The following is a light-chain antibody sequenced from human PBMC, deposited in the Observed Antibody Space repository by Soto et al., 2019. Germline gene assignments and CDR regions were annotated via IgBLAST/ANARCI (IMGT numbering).Light chain of an antibody. Sequence: QSVLTQPPSAYGAPGQRVTIACTGSSSNIGAGYDVNWYQQLPGTAPKLLIFGDSNRPSGVPDRFSGSKSGTSASLAITGLQAADEASYYCQSSDSRLSGSDVFGTGTKLTVL. CDR3: QSSDSRLSGSDV. J-gene: IGLJ1*01. CDR2: GDS. V-gene: IGLV1-40*01. CDR1: SSNIGAGYD.